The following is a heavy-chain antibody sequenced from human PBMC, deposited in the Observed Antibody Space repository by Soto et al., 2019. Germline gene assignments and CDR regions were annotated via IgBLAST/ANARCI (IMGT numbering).Heavy chain of an antibody. CDR2: IYSGGST. V-gene: IGHV3-53*01. CDR1: GFTVSSNY. D-gene: IGHD3-3*01. Sequence: SLTLYCASSGFTVSSNYMSWVRQAQGKGLEWVSVIYSGGSTYYADSVKGRFTISRDNSKNTLYLQMNSLRAEDTAVYYCARVPPEGYDFWSGSYYYYYGMDVWGQGTTVTVSS. CDR3: ARVPPEGYDFWSGSYYYYYGMDV. J-gene: IGHJ6*02.